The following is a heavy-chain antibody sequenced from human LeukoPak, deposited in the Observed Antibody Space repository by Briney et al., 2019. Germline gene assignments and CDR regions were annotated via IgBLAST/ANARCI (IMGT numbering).Heavy chain of an antibody. CDR3: ARDLGAGGVFDI. D-gene: IGHD3-16*01. CDR1: GGTLSSYA. V-gene: IGHV1-69*13. CDR2: ILPFFGTA. Sequence: SVKLSCKASGGTLSSYAISWVRQAPGQGLEWMGGILPFFGTANYAQKFQDRVTTTADESTSTAYMELSSLRSEDTAMYFCARDLGAGGVFDIWGQGTMVTVSS. J-gene: IGHJ3*02.